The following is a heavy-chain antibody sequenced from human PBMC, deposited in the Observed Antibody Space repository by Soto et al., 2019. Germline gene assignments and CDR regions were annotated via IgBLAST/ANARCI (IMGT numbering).Heavy chain of an antibody. D-gene: IGHD2-21*01. CDR3: ARSYITITTGYSDS. J-gene: IGHJ4*02. Sequence: QVQLQESGPGLVKPSETLSLTCTVSGDSVNSGEYYWSWIRQPPGKALEYLGYIYYSGSTKYNPSLQSRLTMPIDTSKNQFSLSLTSVTTADTAVYYCARSYITITTGYSDSWGRGTLVTVSS. V-gene: IGHV4-61*08. CDR2: IYYSGST. CDR1: GDSVNSGEYY.